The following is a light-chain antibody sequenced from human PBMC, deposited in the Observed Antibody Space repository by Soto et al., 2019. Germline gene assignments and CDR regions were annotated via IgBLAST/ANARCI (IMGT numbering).Light chain of an antibody. Sequence: SALTQPASVSGSPGQSITISCTGTSSDVGGYKYVSWYQQHPGKAPKLMIYEVSNRPSGVSKRFSGSKSGNTASLTISGLQAEDEADYYCSSYTSSSTPYVFGTGTKVTVL. CDR2: EVS. CDR3: SSYTSSSTPYV. V-gene: IGLV2-14*01. CDR1: SSDVGGYKY. J-gene: IGLJ1*01.